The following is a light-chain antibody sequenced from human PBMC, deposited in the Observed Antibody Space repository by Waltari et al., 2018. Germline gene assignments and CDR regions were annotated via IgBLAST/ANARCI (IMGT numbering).Light chain of an antibody. CDR2: EVI. Sequence: QSALTQPASVSGTPGQSITISCTGTTSDVGNYDLVPWYQHHPGKAPNPLLCEVIKRPSGVSSRFSGSKSGSTASLTISGLQPDDEADYYCCSYAGLGTYVFGSGTKVTVL. CDR1: TSDVGNYDL. CDR3: CSYAGLGTYV. V-gene: IGLV2-23*02. J-gene: IGLJ1*01.